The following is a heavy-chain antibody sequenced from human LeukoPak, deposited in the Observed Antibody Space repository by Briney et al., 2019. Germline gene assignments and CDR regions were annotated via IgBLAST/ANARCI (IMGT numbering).Heavy chain of an antibody. CDR2: ITGGGDST. D-gene: IGHD3-10*01. CDR1: GFTFSTYA. J-gene: IGHJ4*02. V-gene: IGHV3-23*01. CDR3: AKDYSGNYANEIPVDY. Sequence: GGSLRLSRAASGFTFSTYAMSWVRQAPGKGLEWVSAITGGGDSTYYADSVKGRFTISRDNSKNTLYLQMNSLGAEDTAVYFCAKDYSGNYANEIPVDYWGQGTLVTVSS.